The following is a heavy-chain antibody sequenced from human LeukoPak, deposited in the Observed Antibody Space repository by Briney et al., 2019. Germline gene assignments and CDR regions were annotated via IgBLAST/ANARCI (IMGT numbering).Heavy chain of an antibody. V-gene: IGHV1-69*13. CDR3: ARARRGYDWAFDY. J-gene: IGHJ4*02. Sequence: SVKVSCKASGGTFSSYAISWVRQAPGQGLEWMGGIIPIFGTANYAQKVQGRVTITADESTSTAYMELSSLRSEDTAVYYCARARRGYDWAFDYWGREPWSPSPQ. D-gene: IGHD5-12*01. CDR1: GGTFSSYA. CDR2: IIPIFGTA.